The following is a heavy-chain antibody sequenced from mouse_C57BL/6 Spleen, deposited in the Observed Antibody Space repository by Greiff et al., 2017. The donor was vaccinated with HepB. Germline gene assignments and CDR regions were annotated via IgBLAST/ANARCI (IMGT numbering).Heavy chain of an antibody. D-gene: IGHD1-1*01. CDR2: IDPEDGET. V-gene: IGHV14-2*01. J-gene: IGHJ1*03. CDR3: ARKLIYGRSSQGFDV. CDR1: GFNIHDSY. Sequence: EVKLMESGAELVKPGASVKLSCTASGFNIHDSYMHWVQQRPEQGLEWIGRIDPEDGETKSAPKFQGKATITADTSSHTAYLQLSSLTSEETAVYYCARKLIYGRSSQGFDVWGTGTTVTVAS.